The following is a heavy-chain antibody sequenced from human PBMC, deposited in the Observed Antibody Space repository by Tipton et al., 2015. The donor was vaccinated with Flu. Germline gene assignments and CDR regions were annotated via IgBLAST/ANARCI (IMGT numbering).Heavy chain of an antibody. CDR1: GGSITSSYF. J-gene: IGHJ5*02. V-gene: IGHV4-38-2*01. CDR2: VVLGGGT. CDR3: ARRDYSNYVSDLKNWYDP. Sequence: LRLSCAVTGGSITSSYFWGWIRQPPGKALEWGGNVVLGGGTYYKPSLKSRLTISLDRSKNLFSLKLRSVTAADTAVYYCARRDYSNYVSDLKNWYDPWGQGTLVTVSS. D-gene: IGHD4-11*01.